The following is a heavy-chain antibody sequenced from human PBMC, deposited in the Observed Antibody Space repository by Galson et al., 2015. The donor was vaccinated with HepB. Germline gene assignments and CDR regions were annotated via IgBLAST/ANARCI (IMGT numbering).Heavy chain of an antibody. J-gene: IGHJ4*02. CDR1: GFTFSSYS. D-gene: IGHD6-19*01. V-gene: IGHV3-21*01. Sequence: SLRLSCAASGFTFSSYSMNWVRQAPGKGLEWVSSISSSSSYIYYADSVKGRFTISRDNAKNSLYLQMNSLRAEDTAVYYCAKDRPEQWLVLLDYWGQGTLVTVSS. CDR2: ISSSSSYI. CDR3: AKDRPEQWLVLLDY.